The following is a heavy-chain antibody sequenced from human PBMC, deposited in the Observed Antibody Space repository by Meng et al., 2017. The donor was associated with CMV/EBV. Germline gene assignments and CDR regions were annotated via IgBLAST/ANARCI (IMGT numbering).Heavy chain of an antibody. D-gene: IGHD4-11*01. J-gene: IGHJ5*02. V-gene: IGHV1-18*01. CDR1: GYTFTSYG. CDR3: SRHYSNLKGGWFDP. CDR2: ISAYNGNT. Sequence: ASVKVSCKASGYTFTSYGISWVRQAPGPGLEWMGWISAYNGNTNYAQKLQGRVTMTTDTSTSTAYMELRSLRSDDTALYYCSRHYSNLKGGWFDPWGQGTLVTVSS.